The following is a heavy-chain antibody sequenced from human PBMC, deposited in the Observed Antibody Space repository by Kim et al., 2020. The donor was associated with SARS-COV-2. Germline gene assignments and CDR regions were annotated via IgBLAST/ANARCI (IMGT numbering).Heavy chain of an antibody. Sequence: GGSLRLSCAASGFTFSSYAMHWVRQAPGKGLEWVAVISYDGSNKYYADSVKGRFTISRDNSKNTLYLQMNSLRAEDTAVYYCARSRAPYIAAAGKLDYWGQGTLVTVSS. D-gene: IGHD6-13*01. V-gene: IGHV3-30*04. J-gene: IGHJ4*02. CDR3: ARSRAPYIAAAGKLDY. CDR1: GFTFSSYA. CDR2: ISYDGSNK.